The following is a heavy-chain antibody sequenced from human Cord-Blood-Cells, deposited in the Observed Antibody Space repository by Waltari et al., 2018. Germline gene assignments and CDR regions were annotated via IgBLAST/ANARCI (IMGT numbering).Heavy chain of an antibody. J-gene: IGHJ6*03. V-gene: IGHV1-2*02. CDR3: ARYGGIQLWHYYYYMDV. CDR1: GYTFTGYY. Sequence: QVQLVQSGAEVKKPGASVKVSCKASGYTFTGYYMHWVRQAPGQGLEWMGWINPNSGGTNYAQKFQGRVTMTRDTSISTAYMELSRLRSDDTAVYYCARYGGIQLWHYYYYMDVWGKGTTVTVSS. CDR2: INPNSGGT. D-gene: IGHD5-18*01.